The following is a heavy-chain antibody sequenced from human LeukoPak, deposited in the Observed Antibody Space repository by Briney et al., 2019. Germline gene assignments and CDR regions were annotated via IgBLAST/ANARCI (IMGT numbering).Heavy chain of an antibody. CDR1: GFTFSSYA. J-gene: IGHJ6*03. CDR2: ISGSGGST. V-gene: IGHV3-23*01. D-gene: IGHD2-2*01. Sequence: GGSLRLSCAASGFTFSSYAMSWVRQAPGKGLEWVSAISGSGGSTYYADSVKGRFTISRDNSKNTLYLQMNSLRAEDTAVYYCARGGLTDPNARYYYYYMDVWGKGTTATVSS. CDR3: ARGGLTDPNARYYYYYMDV.